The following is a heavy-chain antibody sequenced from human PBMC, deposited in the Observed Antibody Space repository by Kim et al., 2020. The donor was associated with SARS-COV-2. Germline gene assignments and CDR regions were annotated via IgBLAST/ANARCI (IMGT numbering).Heavy chain of an antibody. CDR2: IYYSGST. Sequence: SETLSLTCTVSGGSFSSYYLSWIRQPPGKGLEWIGYIYYSGSTNYNPSLKSRVTISVDTSKNQFSLKLSSVTAADTAVHYCSRGFDYWGQGTLVTVSS. V-gene: IGHV4-59*13. J-gene: IGHJ4*02. CDR3: SRGFDY. CDR1: GGSFSSYY.